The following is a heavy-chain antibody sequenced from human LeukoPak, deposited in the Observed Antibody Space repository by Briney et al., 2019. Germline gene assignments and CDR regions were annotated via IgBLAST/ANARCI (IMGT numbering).Heavy chain of an antibody. J-gene: IGHJ4*02. CDR3: ARVPYCFNGICYTHYYFDY. V-gene: IGHV1-46*01. CDR1: GYSFTNYY. CDR2: INPSGGGT. Sequence: GASVKVSCKASGYSFTNYYIHWVRQAPGQGLESVGIINPSGGGTTYPQKFQGRVTMTRDTSTSTVYMELSSLRSEDTAVYYCARVPYCFNGICYTHYYFDYWGQGILVNVSS. D-gene: IGHD2-8*01.